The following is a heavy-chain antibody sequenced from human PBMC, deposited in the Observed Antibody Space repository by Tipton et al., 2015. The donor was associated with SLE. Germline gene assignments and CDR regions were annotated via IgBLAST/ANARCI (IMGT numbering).Heavy chain of an antibody. J-gene: IGHJ2*01. CDR3: ARQGSDWVWYFDL. V-gene: IGHV4-34*01. CDR2: INHSGST. D-gene: IGHD2-21*01. Sequence: TLSLTCAVYGGSFSGYYWSWIRQPPGKGLEWIGEINHSGSTNYNPSLKSRVTISVDTSKNQFSLKLGSVTAADTAVYYCARQGSDWVWYFDLWGRGTLVTVSS. CDR1: GGSFSGYY.